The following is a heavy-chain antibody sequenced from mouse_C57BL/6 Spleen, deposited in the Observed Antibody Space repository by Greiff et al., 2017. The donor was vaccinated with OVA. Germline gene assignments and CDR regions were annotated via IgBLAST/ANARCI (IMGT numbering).Heavy chain of an antibody. CDR1: GYTFTSYW. V-gene: IGHV1-50*01. D-gene: IGHD1-1*01. Sequence: VQLQQPGAELVKPGASVKLSCKASGYTFTSYWMQWVKQRPGQGLEWIGEIDPSDSYTNYNQKFKGKATLTVDTSSSTAYMQLSSLTSEDSAVYYCARIITTVVGRGYWGKGTTLTVSS. CDR2: IDPSDSYT. J-gene: IGHJ2*01. CDR3: ARIITTVVGRGY.